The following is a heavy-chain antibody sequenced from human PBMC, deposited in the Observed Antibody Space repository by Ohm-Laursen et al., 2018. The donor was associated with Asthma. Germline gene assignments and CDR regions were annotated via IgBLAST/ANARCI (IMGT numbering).Heavy chain of an antibody. CDR1: GYTFTSYG. CDR2: ISAYNGNT. Sequence: GSSVKVSCKASGYTFTSYGISWVRQAPGQGLEWMGWISAYNGNTNYAQKLQGRVTMTTDTSTSTAYMELRSLRSDDTAVYYCAREIGIAAEDYYYGMDVWGQGTAVTVSS. J-gene: IGHJ6*02. CDR3: AREIGIAAEDYYYGMDV. V-gene: IGHV1-18*01. D-gene: IGHD6-13*01.